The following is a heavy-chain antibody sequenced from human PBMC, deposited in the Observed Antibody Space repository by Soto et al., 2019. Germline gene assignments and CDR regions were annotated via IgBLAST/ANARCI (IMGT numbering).Heavy chain of an antibody. Sequence: GGSLRLSCAASGFTFSSYSMNWVRQAPGKGLEWVSSISSSSSYIYYADSVKGRFTISRDNAKNSLYLQMNSLRAEDTAVYYCARDYCSSTSCYYLWCGSVEHTQSSCHYGMDVWGQGTTVTVS. CDR3: ARDYCSSTSCYYLWCGSVEHTQSSCHYGMDV. J-gene: IGHJ6*02. CDR2: ISSSSSYI. V-gene: IGHV3-21*01. CDR1: GFTFSSYS. D-gene: IGHD2-2*01.